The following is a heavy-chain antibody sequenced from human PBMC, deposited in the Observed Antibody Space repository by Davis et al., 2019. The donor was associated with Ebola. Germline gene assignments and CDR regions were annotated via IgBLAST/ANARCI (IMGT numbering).Heavy chain of an antibody. V-gene: IGHV1-18*01. CDR1: GYSFTDDG. Sequence: ASVKVSCKASGYSFTDDGISWVRQAPGQGLEWMGWISTYNGNTNYAQKVQGRITMTTDTSTSTAYMELRSLRSDDTARYYCAREVQAIADLGNWFDPWGQGTLVTVSS. CDR3: AREVQAIADLGNWFDP. J-gene: IGHJ5*02. CDR2: ISTYNGNT. D-gene: IGHD6-13*01.